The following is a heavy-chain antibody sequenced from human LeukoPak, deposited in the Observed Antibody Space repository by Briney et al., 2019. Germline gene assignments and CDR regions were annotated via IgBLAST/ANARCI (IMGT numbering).Heavy chain of an antibody. Sequence: ASVKVSCKASGYTFTGYGISWVRQAPGQGLEWMGWISAYNGNTNYAQKLQGRVTMTTDTSTSTAYMELRSLRSDDTAVYYCAREPYSSSYRSKSGYFDYWGQGTLVTVSS. V-gene: IGHV1-18*01. CDR2: ISAYNGNT. J-gene: IGHJ4*02. D-gene: IGHD6-13*01. CDR3: AREPYSSSYRSKSGYFDY. CDR1: GYTFTGYG.